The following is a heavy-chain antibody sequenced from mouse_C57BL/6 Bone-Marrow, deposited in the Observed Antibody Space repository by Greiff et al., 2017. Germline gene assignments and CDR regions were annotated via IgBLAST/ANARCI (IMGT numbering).Heavy chain of an antibody. J-gene: IGHJ1*03. D-gene: IGHD1-1*01. Sequence: QVTLKESGPGILQPSQTLSLTCSFSGFSLSTFGMGVGWIRQPSGKGLEWLAHIWWDDDKYYKPALKSRLTISKDTSKNQVFLKIANVDTADTATYYCARIRYYGSYWYFDVWGTGTTVTVSS. CDR2: IWWDDDK. V-gene: IGHV8-8*01. CDR1: GFSLSTFGMG. CDR3: ARIRYYGSYWYFDV.